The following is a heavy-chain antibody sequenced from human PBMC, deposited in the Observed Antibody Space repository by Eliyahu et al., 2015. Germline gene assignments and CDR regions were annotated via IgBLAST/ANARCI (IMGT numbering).Heavy chain of an antibody. Sequence: QVQLVQSGAEVKKPGASVKVSCKASGYXFTSYDXNWVRQATGQGXEWMGWMNPNXGNTGYAQKFQGRVTMTRNTSISTAYMELSSLRSEDTAVYYCARAGDDFWSGPSYWGQGTLVTVSS. CDR2: MNPNXGNT. D-gene: IGHD3-3*01. CDR1: GYXFTSYD. J-gene: IGHJ4*02. CDR3: ARAGDDFWSGPSY. V-gene: IGHV1-8*01.